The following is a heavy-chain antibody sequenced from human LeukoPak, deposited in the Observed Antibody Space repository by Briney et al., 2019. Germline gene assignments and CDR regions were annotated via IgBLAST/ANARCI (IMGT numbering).Heavy chain of an antibody. J-gene: IGHJ4*02. D-gene: IGHD5-24*01. CDR1: GVSFSGHY. V-gene: IGHV4-34*01. CDR3: ARVSDGPKAPGYFDY. Sequence: PSETLSLTCAVYGVSFSGHYWSWIRQPPGKGLEWIGEINHSGSTNYSPSLKSRVTISVDTSKNQFSMKLNSVTAADTAVYYCARVSDGPKAPGYFDYWGQGALVTVSS. CDR2: INHSGST.